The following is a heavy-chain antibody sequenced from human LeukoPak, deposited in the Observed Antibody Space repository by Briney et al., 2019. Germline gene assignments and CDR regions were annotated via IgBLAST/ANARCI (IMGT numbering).Heavy chain of an antibody. J-gene: IGHJ5*02. Sequence: PGGSLRLSCAASGFAFNTHSMNWVRQGPGKGLEWVSYISSTSNPIYYADSVKGRFTISRDNAKSSLYLQMNSLRAEDTAVYYCVRDTGYCSGGRCQPFDPWGQGTLVIVSS. D-gene: IGHD2-15*01. CDR1: GFAFNTHS. CDR2: ISSTSNPI. V-gene: IGHV3-48*01. CDR3: VRDTGYCSGGRCQPFDP.